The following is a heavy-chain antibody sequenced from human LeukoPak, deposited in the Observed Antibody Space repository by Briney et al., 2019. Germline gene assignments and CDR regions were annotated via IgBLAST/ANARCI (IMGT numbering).Heavy chain of an antibody. D-gene: IGHD3-22*01. CDR1: GGSISSSSYY. CDR3: ARNFREISSGYYYPLDY. V-gene: IGHV4-39*01. CDR2: IYYSGST. J-gene: IGHJ4*02. Sequence: PSETLSLTCTVSGGSISSSSYYWGWIRQPPGKGLEWVGSIYYSGSTYYNPSLKSRVTISVDTSKNQFSLKLSSVTAADTAVYYCARNFREISSGYYYPLDYWGQGTLVTVSS.